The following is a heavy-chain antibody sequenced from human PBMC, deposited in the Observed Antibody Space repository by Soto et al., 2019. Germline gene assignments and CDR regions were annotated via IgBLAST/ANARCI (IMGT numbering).Heavy chain of an antibody. D-gene: IGHD4-17*01. CDR3: ARDRSSYGDWYFDF. V-gene: IGHV3-21*01. J-gene: IGHJ4*02. Sequence: GGSLRLSCAASGFTFSSYSINWVRQAPGKGLEWVSSISSSGSYIYYADSVKGRSTISRDNAKNSLYLQMNSLRAEDTAVYYCARDRSSYGDWYFDFWGQGTLVTVSS. CDR1: GFTFSSYS. CDR2: ISSSGSYI.